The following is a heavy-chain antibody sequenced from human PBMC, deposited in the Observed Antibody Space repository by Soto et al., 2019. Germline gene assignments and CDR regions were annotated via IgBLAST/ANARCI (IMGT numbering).Heavy chain of an antibody. D-gene: IGHD6-19*01. CDR3: AKAQDDSGWSYFDY. V-gene: IGHV3-30*18. Sequence: PGGSLRLSCAASGFTFSSYAMSWVRQAPGKGLEWVAVIAYDGSNKNYRGSVKGRLTISRDNSKNTLYLQMNSLRVEDTAVYYCAKAQDDSGWSYFDYWGQGTLVTVSS. CDR1: GFTFSSYA. CDR2: IAYDGSNK. J-gene: IGHJ4*02.